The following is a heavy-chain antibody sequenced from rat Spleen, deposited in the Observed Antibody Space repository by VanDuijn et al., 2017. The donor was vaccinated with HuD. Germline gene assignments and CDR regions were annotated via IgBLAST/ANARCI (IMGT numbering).Heavy chain of an antibody. CDR1: GFNFNDYW. CDR2: INKDASTI. D-gene: IGHD4-3*01. V-gene: IGHV4-2*01. J-gene: IGHJ2*01. Sequence: EVQLVESGGGLVQPGRSLKLSCAASGFNFNDYWMGWVLQAPGKGLEWIGEINKDASTIKFNQSSKDKITISRDNSQNTLYLQMRKLGSEDTAIYYCAREDFGVRDWGQGVMVTVSS. CDR3: AREDFGVRD.